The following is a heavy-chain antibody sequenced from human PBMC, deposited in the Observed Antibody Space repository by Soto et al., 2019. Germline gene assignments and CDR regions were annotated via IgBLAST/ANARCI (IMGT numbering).Heavy chain of an antibody. V-gene: IGHV4-34*01. CDR3: ARHGYSSSWYWFDP. D-gene: IGHD6-13*01. CDR2: INHSGST. CDR1: GGSFSGYY. J-gene: IGHJ5*02. Sequence: QVQLQQWGAGLLKPSETLSLTCAVYGGSFSGYYWSWIRQPPGKGLEWIGEINHSGSTNYNPSLNSRVTISVDTSKNQFSLKLSSVTAADTAVYYCARHGYSSSWYWFDPWGQGTLVTVSS.